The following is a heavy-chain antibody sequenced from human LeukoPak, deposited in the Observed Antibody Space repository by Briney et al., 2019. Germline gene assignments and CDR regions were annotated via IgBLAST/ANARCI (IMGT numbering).Heavy chain of an antibody. CDR3: AKAKTLDY. CDR2: IHYDGSPK. Sequence: GGSLRLSCAASGFTFTSYGMHWVRQAPGKGLEWVAFIHYDGSPKYYADSVKGRFTISRDTSKNTLYLQMNSLTTEDTAVYHCAKAKTLDYWGQGTLVTVSS. J-gene: IGHJ4*02. V-gene: IGHV3-30*02. CDR1: GFTFTSYG.